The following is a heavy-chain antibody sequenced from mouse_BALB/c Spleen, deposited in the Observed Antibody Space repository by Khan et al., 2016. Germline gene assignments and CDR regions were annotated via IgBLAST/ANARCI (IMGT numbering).Heavy chain of an antibody. J-gene: IGHJ3*01. Sequence: QVQLKESGPSLVQPSQSLSITCTVSGFSLTTYVVHWVRQSPGKGLEWLGVIWRGGNTDYNAAFMSRLRITKDNSKSQVFFKMNSLQADDTAIYYCAEVYYYASDGAWFDFWGQGSLVTVSA. D-gene: IGHD2-1*01. CDR2: IWRGGNT. V-gene: IGHV2-5-1*01. CDR1: GFSLTTYV. CDR3: AEVYYYASDGAWFDF.